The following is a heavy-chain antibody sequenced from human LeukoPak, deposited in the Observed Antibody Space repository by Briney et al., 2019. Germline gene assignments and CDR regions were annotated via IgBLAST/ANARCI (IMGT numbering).Heavy chain of an antibody. CDR1: GYTFTGYY. Sequence: ASVKASCKASGYTFTGYYMHWVRQAPGQGLEWMGWINPNSGGTNYAQKFQGRVTMTRDTSISTAYMELSKLRSDDTAVYYCARDLPWVEGAAAGDYWGQGTLVTVSS. J-gene: IGHJ4*02. V-gene: IGHV1-2*02. CDR3: ARDLPWVEGAAAGDY. D-gene: IGHD6-13*01. CDR2: INPNSGGT.